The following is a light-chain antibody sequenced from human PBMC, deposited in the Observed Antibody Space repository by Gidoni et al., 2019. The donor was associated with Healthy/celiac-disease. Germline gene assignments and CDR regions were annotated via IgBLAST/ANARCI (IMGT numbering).Light chain of an antibody. Sequence: DIVLTPSPATLSLSPGERATLSCRASQSVSSYLAWYQQKPGQAPRLLIYDASNRATGIPARFSGSGSGTDFTLTISSLEPEDCAVYYCQQRSNWPPLTFGGGTKVEIK. V-gene: IGKV3-11*01. CDR3: QQRSNWPPLT. CDR1: QSVSSY. CDR2: DAS. J-gene: IGKJ4*01.